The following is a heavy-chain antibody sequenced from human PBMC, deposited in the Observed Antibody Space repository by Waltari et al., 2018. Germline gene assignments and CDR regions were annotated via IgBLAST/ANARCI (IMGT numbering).Heavy chain of an antibody. CDR3: AKVLDWDCSGGSCYPDY. CDR2: IWYDGSNK. D-gene: IGHD2-15*01. V-gene: IGHV3-30*18. Sequence: QVQLVESGGGVVQPGRSLRLSCAASGFTFSSYGMHWVRQAPGKGLEWVAVIWYDGSNKYYADSVKGRFTISRDNSKNTLYLQMNSLRAEDTAMYYCAKVLDWDCSGGSCYPDYWGQGTLVTVSS. J-gene: IGHJ4*02. CDR1: GFTFSSYG.